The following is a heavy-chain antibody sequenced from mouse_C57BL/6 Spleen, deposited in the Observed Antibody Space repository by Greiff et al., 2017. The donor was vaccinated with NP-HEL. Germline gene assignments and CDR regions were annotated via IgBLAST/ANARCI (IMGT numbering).Heavy chain of an antibody. V-gene: IGHV1-59*01. CDR1: GYAFTSYW. CDR3: ARSDGYYYGDMDY. J-gene: IGHJ4*01. D-gene: IGHD1-1*01. CDR2: IYPADSYT. Sequence: VQLQQSGAELVKPGASVKLSCKASGYAFTSYWMHWVKQRPGQGLEWIGVIYPADSYTNYNHKFKGKATLTADTSASTAYMQLSSLTTEDSAVYYCARSDGYYYGDMDYWGKGTTVTVSS.